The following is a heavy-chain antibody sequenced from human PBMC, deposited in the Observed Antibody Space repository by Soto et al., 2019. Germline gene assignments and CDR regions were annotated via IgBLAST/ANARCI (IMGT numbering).Heavy chain of an antibody. CDR2: IYPGDSDT. V-gene: IGHV5-51*01. J-gene: IGHJ5*02. D-gene: IGHD6-19*01. Sequence: PGESLKISRKCSGYSFTSYWIGRVRQMPGKGLEWVGIIYPGDSDTRYSPSFQGQVTISADKSISTAYLQWSRLQASDTAMYYCARQGVSQSLDQANWFDPGGKETLVTVSS. CDR1: GYSFTSYW. CDR3: ARQGVSQSLDQANWFDP.